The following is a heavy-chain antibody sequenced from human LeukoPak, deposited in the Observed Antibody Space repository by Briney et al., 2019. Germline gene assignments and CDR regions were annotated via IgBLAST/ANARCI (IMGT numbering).Heavy chain of an antibody. CDR3: AKELNDYVWGSYRYSLGYFQH. D-gene: IGHD3-16*02. V-gene: IGHV3-30*18. CDR1: GFTFSSYG. CDR2: ISYDGSNK. Sequence: PGGSLRLSCAASGFTFSSYGMHWVRQAPGKGLEWVAVISYDGSNKYYADSVKGRFTISRDNSKNTLYLQMNSLRAEDTAVYYCAKELNDYVWGSYRYSLGYFQHWGQGTLVTVSS. J-gene: IGHJ1*01.